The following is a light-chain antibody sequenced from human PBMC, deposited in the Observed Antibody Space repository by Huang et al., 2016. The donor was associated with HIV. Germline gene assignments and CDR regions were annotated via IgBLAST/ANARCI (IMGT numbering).Light chain of an antibody. Sequence: EIVMTQSPATLSVSPGDGATLSCRASESVSTNLAWYQQKPGQAPRLLIYGASTRAAGIPATFSGSVSATEFSLTISSLQSEDFAFYHCQQYNTWPWTFGQGTKVEI. CDR3: QQYNTWPWT. CDR2: GAS. J-gene: IGKJ1*01. CDR1: ESVSTN. V-gene: IGKV3-15*01.